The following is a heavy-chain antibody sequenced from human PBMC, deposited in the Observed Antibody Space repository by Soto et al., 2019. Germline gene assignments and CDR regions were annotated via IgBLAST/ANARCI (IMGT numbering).Heavy chain of an antibody. V-gene: IGHV1-69*08. CDR2: IIPILGIA. D-gene: IGHD3-16*01. Sequence: QVQLVQSGAEVKKPGSSVKVSCKASGGTFSSYTISWVRQAPGQGLEWMGRIIPILGIANYAQKFQGRVRIXXDKSTSTAYMELSSLRSEDTAVYYCAREKGVSFDYWGQGTLVTVSS. J-gene: IGHJ4*02. CDR3: AREKGVSFDY. CDR1: GGTFSSYT.